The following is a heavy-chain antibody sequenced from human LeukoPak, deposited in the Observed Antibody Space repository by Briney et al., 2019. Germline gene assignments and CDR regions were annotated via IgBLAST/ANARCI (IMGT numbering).Heavy chain of an antibody. Sequence: GGSLRLSCAASGFTFSSYAMSWVRQAPGKGLEWVSGISVSGGSTYYADSVKGRFTISRDNSKNTLYLQMNSLRAEDTAVYYCAKYRAMIVVALDYWGQGTLVTVSS. CDR1: GFTFSSYA. CDR3: AKYRAMIVVALDY. CDR2: ISVSGGST. D-gene: IGHD3-22*01. V-gene: IGHV3-23*01. J-gene: IGHJ4*02.